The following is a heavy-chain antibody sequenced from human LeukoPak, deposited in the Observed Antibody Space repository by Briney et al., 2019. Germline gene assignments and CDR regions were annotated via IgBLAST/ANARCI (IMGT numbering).Heavy chain of an antibody. J-gene: IGHJ1*01. D-gene: IGHD6-19*01. CDR2: MNPNSGNT. CDR3: ARRVGSGWPVQH. Sequence: ASVKVSCKASGYTFTSYGINWVRQATGQGLEWMGWMNPNSGNTGYAQKFQGRVTMTRNTSISTAYMELSSLRSEDTAVYYCARRVGSGWPVQHWGQGTLVTVSS. V-gene: IGHV1-8*01. CDR1: GYTFTSYG.